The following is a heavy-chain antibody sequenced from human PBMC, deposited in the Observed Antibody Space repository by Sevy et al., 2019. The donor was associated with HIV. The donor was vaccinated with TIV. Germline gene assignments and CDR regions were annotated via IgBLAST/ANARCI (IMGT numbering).Heavy chain of an antibody. CDR1: GFTFISYW. D-gene: IGHD3-16*01. CDR2: IKQDGSEK. V-gene: IGHV3-7*03. CDR3: ARVGGITSPFGT. Sequence: GGSLRLSCAGSGFTFISYWMSWVRQAPGKGLEWVANIKQDGSEKYYVDSVKGRFNISRDNARNSLFLQMNSLRAEDTAVYYCARVGGITSPFGTWGQGTLVTVSS. J-gene: IGHJ5*02.